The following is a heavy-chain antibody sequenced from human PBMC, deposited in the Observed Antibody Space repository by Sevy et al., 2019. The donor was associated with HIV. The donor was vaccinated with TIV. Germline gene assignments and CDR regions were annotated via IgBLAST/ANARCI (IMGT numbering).Heavy chain of an antibody. Sequence: GGSLRLSCAASGFTFSNYAMNWVRQAPGKGLEWVSGISGSGGSGDKTNYADSVKGRFTISRDDSKNSLYHQLKRLRAEETEICDGARKYNSSGYFDYGGQATVDTVS. CDR3: ARKYNSSGYFDY. CDR2: ISGSGGSGDKT. CDR1: GFTFSNYA. J-gene: IGHJ4*02. V-gene: IGHV3-23*01. D-gene: IGHD3-22*01.